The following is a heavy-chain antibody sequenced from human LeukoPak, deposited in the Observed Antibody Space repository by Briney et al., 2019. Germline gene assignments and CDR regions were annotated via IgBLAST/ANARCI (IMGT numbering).Heavy chain of an antibody. CDR3: AGILSSTSSVDY. Sequence: SETLSLTCAVYGGSFGGCYWSWIRQPPGKGLEWIGEINHSGSTNYNPSLKSRVTIPVDTSKNQFSLKLSSVTAADTAVYYCAGILSSTSSVDYWGQGTLVTVSS. CDR2: INHSGST. V-gene: IGHV4-34*01. D-gene: IGHD2-2*01. J-gene: IGHJ4*02. CDR1: GGSFGGCY.